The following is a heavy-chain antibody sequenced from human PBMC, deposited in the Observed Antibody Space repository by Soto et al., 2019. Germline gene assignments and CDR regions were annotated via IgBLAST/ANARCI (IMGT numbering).Heavy chain of an antibody. CDR2: IWYDGSNK. CDR3: ARENEDYDILTCYYSGWFDP. Sequence: QVQLVESGGGVVQPGRSLRLSCAASGFTFSSYGMHWVRQAPGKGLEWVAVIWYDGSNKYYADSVKGRFTISRDNSKNTPYLQMNSPRAEDTAVYYCARENEDYDILTCYYSGWFDPWGQGTLVTVSS. CDR1: GFTFSSYG. J-gene: IGHJ5*02. D-gene: IGHD3-9*01. V-gene: IGHV3-33*01.